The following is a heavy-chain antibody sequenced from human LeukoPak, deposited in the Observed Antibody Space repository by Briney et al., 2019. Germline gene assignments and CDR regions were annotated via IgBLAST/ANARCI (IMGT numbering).Heavy chain of an antibody. CDR1: GGTFSSYA. D-gene: IGHD5-24*01. J-gene: IGHJ4*02. CDR3: ARQQGIQYLNFDY. Sequence: SVKVSCKASGGTFSSYAISWVRQAPGQGLEWMGGIIPISGTANYAQKFQGRVTITADESTSTAYMELSSLRSEDTAVYYCARQQGIQYLNFDYWGQGALITVSS. CDR2: IIPISGTA. V-gene: IGHV1-69*13.